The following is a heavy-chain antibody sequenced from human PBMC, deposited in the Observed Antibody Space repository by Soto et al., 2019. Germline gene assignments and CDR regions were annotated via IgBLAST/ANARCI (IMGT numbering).Heavy chain of an antibody. CDR3: ARRYGDCFDY. J-gene: IGHJ4*02. CDR2: IYYSGST. Sequence: QVQLQESGPGLVKPSETLSLTCTVSGGSISSYYWSWIRQPPGKGLEWIGYIYYSGSTNYHPSLKRRVTISVATSKTQSSLKLSSVTAADTAVYYCARRYGDCFDYWGQGTLVTVSS. D-gene: IGHD4-17*01. V-gene: IGHV4-59*08. CDR1: GGSISSYY.